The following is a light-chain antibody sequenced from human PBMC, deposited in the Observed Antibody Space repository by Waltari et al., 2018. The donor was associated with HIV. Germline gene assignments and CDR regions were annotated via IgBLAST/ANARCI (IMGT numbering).Light chain of an antibody. Sequence: DIQMTQSPSSLSASVGDRVTITCRASQSVDTFLNWYQQKPVKAPKLLIYGASTLQSGVPSRFSGSGSRTDFTLTISSLQPEDFATYYGQQSYNSPLTFGGGTKVEIK. V-gene: IGKV1-39*01. J-gene: IGKJ4*01. CDR1: QSVDTF. CDR3: QQSYNSPLT. CDR2: GAS.